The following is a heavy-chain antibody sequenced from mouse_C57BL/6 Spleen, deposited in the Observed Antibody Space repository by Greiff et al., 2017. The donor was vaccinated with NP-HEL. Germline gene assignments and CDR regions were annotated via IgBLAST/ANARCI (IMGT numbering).Heavy chain of an antibody. Sequence: EVQLQQSGPELVKPGASVKMSCKASGYTFTDYNMHWVKQSHGKSLEWIGYINPNNGGTSYNQKFKGKATLTVNKSSSTAYMELRSLTSEDSAVYYCAREGLRKYYFDYWGQGTTLTVSS. V-gene: IGHV1-22*01. CDR2: INPNNGGT. D-gene: IGHD1-1*01. J-gene: IGHJ2*01. CDR3: AREGLRKYYFDY. CDR1: GYTFTDYN.